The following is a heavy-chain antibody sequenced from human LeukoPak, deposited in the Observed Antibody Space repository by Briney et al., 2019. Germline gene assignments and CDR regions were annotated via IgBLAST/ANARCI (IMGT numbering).Heavy chain of an antibody. D-gene: IGHD3-10*01. J-gene: IGHJ4*02. CDR3: ARVPQWGFGESYFDY. Sequence: ASVKLSXTASGYTFTSYGISWVRQAPGQGLEWMGWISAYNGNTNYAKKRQGRVTMTTDTSTSPAYMELRSLRSADTAVYYCARVPQWGFGESYFDYWGQGTLVTVSS. V-gene: IGHV1-18*04. CDR2: ISAYNGNT. CDR1: GYTFTSYG.